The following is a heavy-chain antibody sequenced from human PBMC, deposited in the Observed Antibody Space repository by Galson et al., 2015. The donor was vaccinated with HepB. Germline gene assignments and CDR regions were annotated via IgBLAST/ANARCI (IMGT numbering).Heavy chain of an antibody. Sequence: SVKVSCKASGYTFTSYHMHWVRQAPGQGLEWMGIINPSGGSTSYAQKFQGRVTMTRDTSTSTVYMELSSLRSEDTAVYYCARDGRATYYDFWSGYYHYYYYMDVWGKGTTVTVSS. D-gene: IGHD3-3*01. CDR3: ARDGRATYYDFWSGYYHYYYYMDV. V-gene: IGHV1-46*01. CDR2: INPSGGST. CDR1: GYTFTSYH. J-gene: IGHJ6*03.